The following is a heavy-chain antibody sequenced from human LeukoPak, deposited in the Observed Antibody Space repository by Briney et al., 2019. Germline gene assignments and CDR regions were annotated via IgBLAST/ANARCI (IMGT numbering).Heavy chain of an antibody. CDR2: INHCVST. J-gene: IGHJ3*02. D-gene: IGHD4-17*01. CDR1: GGSFSGYY. V-gene: IGHV4-34*01. CDR3: ARGPNYYGDYIRSFPDAFHI. Sequence: PSETLSLTCAVYGGSFSGYYCSWIRQPPGKGLEWIGEINHCVSTNSNPSLKSRFTISVDTSKNQFSLLLTSVTAADTGVYYCARGPNYYGDYIRSFPDAFHIWGRGTVVSVSS.